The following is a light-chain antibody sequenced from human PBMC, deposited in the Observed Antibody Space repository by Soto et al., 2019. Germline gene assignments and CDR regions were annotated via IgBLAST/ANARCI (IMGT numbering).Light chain of an antibody. J-gene: IGLJ7*01. CDR3: QVWYSSTDLYV. CDR1: NIGSES. CDR2: DDS. V-gene: IGLV3-21*02. Sequence: SYELTQPPSVSVAPGQTARITCGGNNIGSESVHWYQQRPGQAPVLVVYDDSDRPSGIPERFSGSNSANTATLTISRVEAGDEADYYCQVWYSSTDLYVFGSGTQPTVL.